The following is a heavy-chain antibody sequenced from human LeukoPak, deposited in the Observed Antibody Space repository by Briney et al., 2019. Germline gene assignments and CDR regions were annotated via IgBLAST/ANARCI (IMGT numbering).Heavy chain of an antibody. V-gene: IGHV3-23*01. CDR1: GFTFSSYA. CDR2: ISGSGGSIS. D-gene: IGHD3-9*01. CDR3: ARDLDWGAFDA. Sequence: GGSLRLSCAASGFTFSSYAMSWVRQAPGKGLEWVSAISGSGGSISYYADSVKGRFTISRDNSKNTVSLQMNSLRAEDTALYYCARDLDWGAFDAWGQGTLVTVSS. J-gene: IGHJ5*02.